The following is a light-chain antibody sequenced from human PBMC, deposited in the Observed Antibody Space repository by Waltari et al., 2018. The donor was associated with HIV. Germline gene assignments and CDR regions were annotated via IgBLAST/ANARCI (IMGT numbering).Light chain of an antibody. CDR2: EVS. V-gene: IGLV2-23*02. CDR1: SSDVATYKL. J-gene: IGLJ2*01. Sequence: QSALTQPASVSGSPGQSITISCTRTSSDVATYKLVSWYQQHPGKAPKLMIYEVSKRPSGVSDRFSGSKSGDTASLTISGLQAEDDADYYCCSYVSNVIFGGGTKLTVL. CDR3: CSYVSNVI.